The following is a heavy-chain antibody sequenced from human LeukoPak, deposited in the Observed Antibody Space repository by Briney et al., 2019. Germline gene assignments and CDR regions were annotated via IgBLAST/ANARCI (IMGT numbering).Heavy chain of an antibody. J-gene: IGHJ4*02. CDR1: GFIFISYW. CDR2: IDTDGTDT. D-gene: IGHD3-16*01. Sequence: AGSLTLSCAVSGFIFISYWMHWVRQAPGRGLVWVGRIDTDGTDTAYADSVKGRFTISRDNAKHTLYLQMNSLRAEDTAVNYCARPRAYDSRDLDYWGQGALVTVSS. V-gene: IGHV3-74*01. CDR3: ARPRAYDSRDLDY.